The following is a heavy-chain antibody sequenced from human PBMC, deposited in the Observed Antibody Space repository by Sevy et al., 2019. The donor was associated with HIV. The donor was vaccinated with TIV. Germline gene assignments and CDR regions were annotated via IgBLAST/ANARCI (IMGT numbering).Heavy chain of an antibody. CDR1: GFTFSSYG. V-gene: IGHV3-33*01. D-gene: IGHD3-10*01. CDR2: IWYDGTNK. J-gene: IGHJ4*02. Sequence: GGSLRLSCAASGFTFSSYGMHWVSQAPGKGMEWVALIWYDGTNKYYAHSVKGRFTISRDNSKNTLYLQMNSLRAEDTAVYYCASGAYYYASRSQNFDYWGPGTLVTVSS. CDR3: ASGAYYYASRSQNFDY.